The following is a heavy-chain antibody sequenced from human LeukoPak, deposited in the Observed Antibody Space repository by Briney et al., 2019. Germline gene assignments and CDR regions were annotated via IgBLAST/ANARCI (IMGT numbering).Heavy chain of an antibody. CDR2: ISRSGSTI. CDR1: GFTFSDYY. Sequence: GGSLRLSCAASGFTFSDYYMSWIRQAPGKGLEWVSYISRSGSTIYYAESVKGRFTISRDNAKNSLYLQMNSLRAEDTPVYYCARVYCSSTSCYPGGWFDPWGQGTLVTVSS. CDR3: ARVYCSSTSCYPGGWFDP. J-gene: IGHJ5*02. V-gene: IGHV3-11*04. D-gene: IGHD2-2*01.